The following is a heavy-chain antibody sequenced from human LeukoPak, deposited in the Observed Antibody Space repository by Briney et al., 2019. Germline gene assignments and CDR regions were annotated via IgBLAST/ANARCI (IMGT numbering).Heavy chain of an antibody. Sequence: PSETLSLTCAVYGGSFSGYYWGWIRQPPGKGLEWIGSIYYSGSTYYNPSLKSRVTVSVDTSNNQFSLKLSSVTAADTAVYYCARLIRLVTIVRGVINHFDYWGQGTLVTVSS. V-gene: IGHV4-34*01. CDR1: GGSFSGYY. CDR2: IYYSGST. CDR3: ARLIRLVTIVRGVINHFDY. D-gene: IGHD3-10*01. J-gene: IGHJ4*02.